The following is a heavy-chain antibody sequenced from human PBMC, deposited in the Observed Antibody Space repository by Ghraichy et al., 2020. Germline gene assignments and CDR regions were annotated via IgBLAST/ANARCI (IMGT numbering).Heavy chain of an antibody. CDR3: ARGVVAGTWTFDI. Sequence: GESLNISCVASGFTVSSNYMSWVRQAPGEGLGWVSLFYTAGDTTHADSVKGRFTISRDNSKNTLHLQMNSLRAEDTAVYYCARGVVAGTWTFDIWGQGTMVTVSS. V-gene: IGHV3-66*01. D-gene: IGHD6-19*01. J-gene: IGHJ3*02. CDR2: FYTAGDT. CDR1: GFTVSSNY.